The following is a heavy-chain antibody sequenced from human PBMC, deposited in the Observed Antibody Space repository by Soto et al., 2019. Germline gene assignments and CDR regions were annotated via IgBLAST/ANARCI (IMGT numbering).Heavy chain of an antibody. CDR3: ARQGGNGAFFYYALDV. Sequence: PGESLKISCKGSGYRFSSYWIGWVRQMPGKGLEWMGFIYPGDSETRYSPSFQGQVTISVDKSIDTAYLQWSSLQASDTGIYYCARQGGNGAFFYYALDVWGQGTTVTVSS. CDR1: GYRFSSYW. D-gene: IGHD2-15*01. J-gene: IGHJ6*02. CDR2: IYPGDSET. V-gene: IGHV5-51*01.